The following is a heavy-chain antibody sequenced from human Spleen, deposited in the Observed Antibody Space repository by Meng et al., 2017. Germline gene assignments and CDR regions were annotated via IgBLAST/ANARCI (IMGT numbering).Heavy chain of an antibody. CDR3: AKPSYFDWLLSC. V-gene: IGHV3-11*01. J-gene: IGHJ4*02. Sequence: GGSLRLSCAASGFTFSDYYMIWIRQAPGKGLDWVSYISSSGSIIYYADSVKGRFTISRDNSKNSLYLQMNSLRTEDTALYYCAKPSYFDWLLSCWGQGTLVTVSS. D-gene: IGHD3-9*01. CDR1: GFTFSDYY. CDR2: ISSSGSII.